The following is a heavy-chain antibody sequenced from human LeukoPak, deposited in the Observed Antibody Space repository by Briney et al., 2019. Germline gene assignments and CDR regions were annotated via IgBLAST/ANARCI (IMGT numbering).Heavy chain of an antibody. CDR2: IRSKGYGGTA. V-gene: IGHV3-49*03. Sequence: SLRLSCTTSGFTFGDYSMSWFRQAPGKGLEWVGFIRSKGYGGTAEYAASVKGRFTISRDDSNSIAYLQMDSLKTEDTAVYYCTREIRYFDWFQADYWGQGTLVTVSS. CDR1: GFTFGDYS. CDR3: TREIRYFDWFQADY. D-gene: IGHD3-9*01. J-gene: IGHJ4*02.